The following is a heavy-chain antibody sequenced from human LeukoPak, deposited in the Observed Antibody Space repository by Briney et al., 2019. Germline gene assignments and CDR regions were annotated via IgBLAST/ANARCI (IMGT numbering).Heavy chain of an antibody. CDR3: AREVRDGYNIPYYFAS. D-gene: IGHD5-24*01. J-gene: IGHJ4*02. V-gene: IGHV1-69*13. CDR2: IIPMSGTI. CDR1: GGTFRSYA. Sequence: SVKVSCKASGGTFRSYAISWVRQAPGQGLEWMGGIIPMSGTIKYAQKAQGRVTITADESTTTAHMELSSLRSEDTAVYYCAREVRDGYNIPYYFASWGQGTLVTVSS.